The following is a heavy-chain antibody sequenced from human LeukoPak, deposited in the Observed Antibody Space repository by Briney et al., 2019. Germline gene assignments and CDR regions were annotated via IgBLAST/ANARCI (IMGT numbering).Heavy chain of an antibody. Sequence: GESLKISCKDSAYSFTKNWISWVRQVPGKGLEWMGIIHPADSDTRYSPSFQGQVTISADKSISTAYLQWSSLKASDTAIYYCARGRMGSVSFDPWGQGTLVTVSS. J-gene: IGHJ5*02. CDR1: AYSFTKNW. CDR2: IHPADSDT. V-gene: IGHV5-51*01. CDR3: ARGRMGSVSFDP. D-gene: IGHD3-10*01.